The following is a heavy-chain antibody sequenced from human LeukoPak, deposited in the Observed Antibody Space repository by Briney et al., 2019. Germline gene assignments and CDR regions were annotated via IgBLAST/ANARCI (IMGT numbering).Heavy chain of an antibody. CDR1: GFTVSSNY. D-gene: IGHD4-17*01. Sequence: GGSLRLSCAASGFTVSSNYMTWVRQAPGKGLEWVSGFFSGGTTYYADSVKGRFTISISRDNSKNTLFLQMNSLRAEDTAVYYCARESGSVTSEVDFDYWGQGTLVTVSS. CDR2: FFSGGTT. V-gene: IGHV3-66*01. J-gene: IGHJ4*02. CDR3: ARESGSVTSEVDFDY.